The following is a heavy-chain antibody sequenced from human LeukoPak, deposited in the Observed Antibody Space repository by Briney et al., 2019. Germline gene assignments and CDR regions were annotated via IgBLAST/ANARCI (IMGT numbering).Heavy chain of an antibody. J-gene: IGHJ6*03. CDR2: ISGSGGST. V-gene: IGHV3-23*01. CDR1: GFTFSSYG. D-gene: IGHD1-26*01. CDR3: AKDGYSGSYFGSYYYYYMDV. Sequence: GGSLRLSCAASGFTFSSYGMSWVRQAPGKGLEWVSAISGSGGSTYYADSVKGRFTISRDNSKNTLYLQMNSLRGEDTAVYYCAKDGYSGSYFGSYYYYYMDVWGKGTTVTVSS.